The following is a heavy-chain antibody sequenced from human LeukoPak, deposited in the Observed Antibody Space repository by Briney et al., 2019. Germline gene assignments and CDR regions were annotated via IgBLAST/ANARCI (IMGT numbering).Heavy chain of an antibody. CDR3: ASSGWYGAGRFDY. CDR2: SNAGNGST. J-gene: IGHJ4*02. V-gene: IGHV1-3*01. CDR1: GYTFTSYA. D-gene: IGHD6-19*01. Sequence: ASLKVSCTASGYTFTSYAMHWVRQAPGQRLEWMGWSNAGNGSTKYSQKFQGRVTITRDTSASTAYMELSSLRSEDPAVYYCASSGWYGAGRFDYWGQGTLVAVSS.